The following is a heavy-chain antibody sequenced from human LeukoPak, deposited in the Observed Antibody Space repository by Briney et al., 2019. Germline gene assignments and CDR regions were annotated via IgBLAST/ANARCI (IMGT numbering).Heavy chain of an antibody. CDR3: ARGGAPLYCSSTSCYTGYFDY. Sequence: PSETLSLTCAVYGGSFSGYYWSWIRQPPGKGLEWIGEINHSGSTNYNPSLKSQVTISVDTSKNQFSLKLSSVTAADTAVYYCARGGAPLYCSSTSCYTGYFDYWGQGTLVTISS. CDR1: GGSFSGYY. V-gene: IGHV4-34*01. J-gene: IGHJ4*02. D-gene: IGHD2-2*02. CDR2: INHSGST.